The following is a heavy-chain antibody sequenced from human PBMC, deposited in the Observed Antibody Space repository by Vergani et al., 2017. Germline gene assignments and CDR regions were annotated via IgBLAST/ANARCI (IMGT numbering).Heavy chain of an antibody. CDR1: GYTFTGYY. J-gene: IGHJ4*02. CDR3: ARAPRAARPLGPYFDY. Sequence: QVQLVQSGAEVKKPGASVKVSCKASGYTFTGYYMHWVRQAPGQGLEWMGWINPNSGGTNYAQKFQGRVTMTRDTSISTAYMELSRLRSDDTAVYYCARAPRAARPLGPYFDYWGQGTLVTVSS. D-gene: IGHD6-6*01. CDR2: INPNSGGT. V-gene: IGHV1-2*02.